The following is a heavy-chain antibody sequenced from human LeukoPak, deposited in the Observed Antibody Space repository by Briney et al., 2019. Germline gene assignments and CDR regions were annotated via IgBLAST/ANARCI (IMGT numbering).Heavy chain of an antibody. V-gene: IGHV3-23*01. CDR3: AKVTGFYDSSGSVLKYFQH. Sequence: PGGSLRLSCAASGFTFSSYAMSWVRQAPGKGLEWVSAISGSGGSTYYADSVKGRFTISRDNSKNTLYLQMNSLRAEDTAVYYCAKVTGFYDSSGSVLKYFQHWGQGTLVTVSS. J-gene: IGHJ1*01. D-gene: IGHD3-22*01. CDR2: ISGSGGST. CDR1: GFTFSSYA.